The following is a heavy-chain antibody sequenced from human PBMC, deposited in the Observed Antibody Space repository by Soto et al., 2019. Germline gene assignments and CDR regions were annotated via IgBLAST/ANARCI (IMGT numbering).Heavy chain of an antibody. CDR3: VSRRGSLYYYYYSGMDV. J-gene: IGHJ6*02. CDR2: IDWDDDK. CDR1: GFSRSTSGMG. V-gene: IGHV2-70*01. D-gene: IGHD3-10*01. Sequence: GPTLVNPTQILTLTCTFSGFSRSTSGMGVSWIRQPPGKALEWLALIDWDDDKYYSTSLKTRLTISKDTSKTQVVLTMTNMDPPETATYSCVSRRGSLYYYYYSGMDVSGQGTTVTVSS.